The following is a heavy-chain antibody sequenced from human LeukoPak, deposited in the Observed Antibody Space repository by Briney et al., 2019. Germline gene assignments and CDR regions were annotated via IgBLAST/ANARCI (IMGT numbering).Heavy chain of an antibody. CDR2: MNPNSGNT. D-gene: IGHD3-22*01. V-gene: IGHV1-8*01. CDR3: ARGWGKYDKKAKDDY. Sequence: ASVKVSCKASGYTFTSYDINWVRQATGQGLEWMGWMNPNSGNTGYAQKFQGRVTMTRNTSISTAYMELSGLTSEDTAVYYCARGWGKYDKKAKDDYWGQGTLVTVSS. J-gene: IGHJ4*02. CDR1: GYTFTSYD.